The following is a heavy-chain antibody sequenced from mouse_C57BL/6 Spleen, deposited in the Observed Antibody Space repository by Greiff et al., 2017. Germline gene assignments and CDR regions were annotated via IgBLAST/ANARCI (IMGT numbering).Heavy chain of an antibody. J-gene: IGHJ1*03. D-gene: IGHD1-1*01. CDR1: GYTFTDYN. V-gene: IGHV1-18*01. CDR3: ARDGSSYGSYWYFDV. CDR2: INPNNGGT. Sequence: EVKLVESGPELVKPGASVKIPCKASGYTFTDYNMDWVKQSHGKSLEWIGDINPNNGGTIYNQKFKGKATLTVDKSSSTAYMELRSLTSEDTAVYYCARDGSSYGSYWYFDVWGTGTTVTVSS.